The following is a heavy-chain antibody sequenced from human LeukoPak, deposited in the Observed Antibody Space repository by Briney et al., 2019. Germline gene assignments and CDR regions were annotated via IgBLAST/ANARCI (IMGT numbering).Heavy chain of an antibody. D-gene: IGHD3-16*01. CDR3: AKGLRTGVGPYMGYHYYMDV. CDR1: GFTFSSYA. Sequence: GGSLRLSCAASGFTFSSYAMSWVRQAPGKGLEWVSAISGSGGSTYYADSVKGRFTISRENSYNTVSLQMNSLRDEDTGVYYCAKGLRTGVGPYMGYHYYMDVWGKGATVTVSS. V-gene: IGHV3-23*01. J-gene: IGHJ6*03. CDR2: ISGSGGST.